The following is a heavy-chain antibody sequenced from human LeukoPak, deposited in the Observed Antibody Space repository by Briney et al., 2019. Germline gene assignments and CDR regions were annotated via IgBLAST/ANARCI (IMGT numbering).Heavy chain of an antibody. D-gene: IGHD4-11*01. V-gene: IGHV4-59*12. CDR3: ARGSVTKGMDV. J-gene: IGHJ6*03. Sequence: SETLSLTCNVSGGSISGYHWSWIRQPPGKGLEWLGYIYYSGSSNYNPSLKSRVTISVDRSTNQFSLKLSSVTAADTAVYYCARGSVTKGMDVWGKGTTVTVSS. CDR1: GGSISGYH. CDR2: IYYSGSS.